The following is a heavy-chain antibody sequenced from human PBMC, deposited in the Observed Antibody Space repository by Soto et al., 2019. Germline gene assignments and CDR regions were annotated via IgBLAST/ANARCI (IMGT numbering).Heavy chain of an antibody. J-gene: IGHJ4*02. D-gene: IGHD3-9*01. CDR3: VAPATRAGHYSAIKY. CDR2: FDPGDHEA. V-gene: IGHV1-24*01. Sequence: QVQLVQSGAEVKKPGASVKVSCKLSGVHWVRQAPGKGLEWMGTFDPGDHEAIYAPKFQGRVTMTEDTSTNSAYLELSSLTSEDTAMYYCVAPATRAGHYSAIKYWGQGSLVTVSS. CDR1: G.